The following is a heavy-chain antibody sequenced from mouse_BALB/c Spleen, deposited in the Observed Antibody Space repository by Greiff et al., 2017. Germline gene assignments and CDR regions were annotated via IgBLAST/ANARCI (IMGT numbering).Heavy chain of an antibody. J-gene: IGHJ4*01. CDR3: ARGYYYGSSYDAMDY. Sequence: EVNLVESGGGLVQPGGSRKLSCAASGFTFSSFGMHWVRQAPEKGLEWVAYISSGSSTIYYADTVKGRFTISRDNPKNTLFLQMTSLRSEDTAMYYCARGYYYGSSYDAMDYWGQGTSVTVSS. CDR2: ISSGSSTI. V-gene: IGHV5-17*02. CDR1: GFTFSSFG. D-gene: IGHD1-1*01.